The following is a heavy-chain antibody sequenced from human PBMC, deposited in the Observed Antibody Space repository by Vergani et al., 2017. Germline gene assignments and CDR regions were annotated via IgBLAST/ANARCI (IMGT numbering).Heavy chain of an antibody. D-gene: IGHD2-2*01. V-gene: IGHV4-61*02. Sequence: QVQLQESGPGLVKPSQTLSLTCTVSGGSISSGSYYWSWIRQPAGKGLEWIGRIYTSGSTNYNPSLKSRVTISVDTSKNQFSLKLSSVTAADTAVYYCAREVVVPAATYYYYYGMDVWGQGP. CDR3: AREVVVPAATYYYYYGMDV. CDR1: GGSISSGSYY. CDR2: IYTSGST. J-gene: IGHJ6*02.